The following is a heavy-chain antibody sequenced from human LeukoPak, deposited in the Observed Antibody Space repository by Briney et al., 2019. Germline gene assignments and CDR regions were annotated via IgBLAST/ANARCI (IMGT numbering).Heavy chain of an antibody. CDR2: TIPIFGTA. V-gene: IGHV1-69*13. CDR1: GGTFSSYA. J-gene: IGHJ6*02. CDR3: ARDIVVVPAAMGEYYYYYYGMDV. Sequence: ASVKVSCKASGGTFSSYAISWVRQAPGQGLEWMGGTIPIFGTANYAQKFQGRVTITADESTSTAYMELSSLRSEDTAVYYCARDIVVVPAAMGEYYYYYYGMDVWGQGTTVTVSS. D-gene: IGHD2-2*01.